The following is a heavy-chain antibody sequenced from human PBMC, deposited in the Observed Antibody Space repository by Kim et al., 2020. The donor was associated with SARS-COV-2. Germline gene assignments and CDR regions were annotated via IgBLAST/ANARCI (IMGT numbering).Heavy chain of an antibody. CDR3: ARVKGRRWLQSTNAFDI. V-gene: IGHV4-59*01. J-gene: IGHJ3*02. CDR2: IYYSGST. D-gene: IGHD5-12*01. Sequence: SETLSLTCTVSGGSISSYYWSWIRQPPGKGLEWIGYIYYSGSTNYNPSLKSRVTISVDTSKNQFSLKLSSVTAADTAVYYCARVKGRRWLQSTNAFDIWGQGTMVTVSS. CDR1: GGSISSYY.